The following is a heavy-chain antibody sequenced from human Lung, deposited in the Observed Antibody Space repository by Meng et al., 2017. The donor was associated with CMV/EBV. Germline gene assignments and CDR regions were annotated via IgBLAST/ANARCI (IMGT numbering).Heavy chain of an antibody. J-gene: IGHJ4*02. D-gene: IGHD4-23*01. CDR1: GASVSRGNW. CDR2: IYRSGSA. Sequence: CAVSGASVSRGNWWCWVRPSPGKGLELIGEIYRSGSANCNPSLESRLTISVDTSNNQFSLRLTSVTVADTAVYYCARMAGGGDFDYWGQGTLVTVSS. V-gene: IGHV4-4*02. CDR3: ARMAGGGDFDY.